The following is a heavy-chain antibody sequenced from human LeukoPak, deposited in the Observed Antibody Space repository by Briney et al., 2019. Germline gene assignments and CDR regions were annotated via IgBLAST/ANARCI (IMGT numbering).Heavy chain of an antibody. Sequence: PSETLSLTCTASGVSISSYYWSWIRQPPGKGLEWIGNIYYSGSTNYNPSLKSRVTISVDTSKSQCSLKLSSVTAADTAVYYCARASGYYYGAFDIWGQGTMVTVSS. V-gene: IGHV4-59*01. J-gene: IGHJ3*02. CDR1: GVSISSYY. CDR2: IYYSGST. CDR3: ARASGYYYGAFDI. D-gene: IGHD3-22*01.